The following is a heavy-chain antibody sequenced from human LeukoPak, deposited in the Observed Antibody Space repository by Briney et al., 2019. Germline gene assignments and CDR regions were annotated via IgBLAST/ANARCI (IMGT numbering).Heavy chain of an antibody. J-gene: IGHJ1*01. CDR3: AKDTGSGYYGEYFQH. Sequence: PGGSLRLSCAASGFTFSDYYMSWIRQAPGKGLEWVSYISSSGSTIYYADSVKGRFTISRDNAKNSLYLQMNSLRAEDTAVYYCAKDTGSGYYGEYFQHWGQGTLVTVSS. CDR1: GFTFSDYY. CDR2: ISSSGSTI. D-gene: IGHD3-22*01. V-gene: IGHV3-11*04.